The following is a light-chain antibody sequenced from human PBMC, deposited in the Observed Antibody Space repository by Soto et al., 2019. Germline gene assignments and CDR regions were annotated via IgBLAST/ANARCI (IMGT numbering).Light chain of an antibody. Sequence: QSALTQPASGSGSPGQSITISCTGTSSDVGGYNFVSWYQQHPGKAPKLMIFEVSNRPSGVSNRFSGSKSGNTASLTISGLQAEDEADYYCSSYTRSSTLVVFGGGTKLTVL. CDR3: SSYTRSSTLVV. CDR1: SSDVGGYNF. J-gene: IGLJ2*01. V-gene: IGLV2-14*01. CDR2: EVS.